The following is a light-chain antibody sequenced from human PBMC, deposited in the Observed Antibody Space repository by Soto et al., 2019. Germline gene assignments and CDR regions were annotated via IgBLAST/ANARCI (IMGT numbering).Light chain of an antibody. CDR3: QQLNSFPST. CDR1: QSVGNN. CDR2: EAS. Sequence: TQSPATLSLSPGERATLSCRASQSVGNNLAWYQQKPGQAPGLLIYEASTRATGIPARFSGSGSGTDFTLTISSLEPEDFAVYYCQQLNSFPSTFGPGTKVDIK. V-gene: IGKV3-11*01. J-gene: IGKJ3*01.